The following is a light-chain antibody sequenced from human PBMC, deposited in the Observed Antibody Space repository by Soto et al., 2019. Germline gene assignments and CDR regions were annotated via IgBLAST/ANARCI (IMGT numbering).Light chain of an antibody. Sequence: DIQLTQSPSTLSAPAGDRVTITCRASQSISSWLAWYQQKAGKAPKLLIYQASSLQSGVPSRFSGNGSGTEFTLTISSLQPDDFASYYCQQYNSYYTFGQGTKLEI. CDR1: QSISSW. CDR3: QQYNSYYT. CDR2: QAS. J-gene: IGKJ2*01. V-gene: IGKV1-5*03.